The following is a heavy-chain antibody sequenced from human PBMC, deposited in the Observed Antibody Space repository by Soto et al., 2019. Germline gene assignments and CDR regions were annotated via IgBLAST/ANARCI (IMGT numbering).Heavy chain of an antibody. D-gene: IGHD3-16*01. CDR1: GFTFSSHA. J-gene: IGHJ4*02. CDR3: AKAMFSSDYDLYYFDY. Sequence: EVQLLESGGGLVQPGGSLRLSCAASGFTFSSHAMNWVRQAPGKGLESVSAISGSGGSTYYADSVKGRFTISRDNSKNTLYLQMNSLRAEDTAVYYCAKAMFSSDYDLYYFDYWAQGTLVTVSS. CDR2: ISGSGGST. V-gene: IGHV3-23*01.